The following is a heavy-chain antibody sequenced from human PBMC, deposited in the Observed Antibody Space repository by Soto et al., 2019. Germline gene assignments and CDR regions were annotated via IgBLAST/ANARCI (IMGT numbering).Heavy chain of an antibody. D-gene: IGHD2-21*02. CDR3: AREDDGGDRDYYGLDV. Sequence: HSETPSISCTVCGGSVCYEDYAGTWIQQSPGKGLEWIGYIHYSGSIIYNPSFKSRVTISVDTSKNQFSLQLSSVTAADTAVYFCAREDDGGDRDYYGLDVWGQGTTVTVSS. J-gene: IGHJ6*02. CDR2: IHYSGSI. CDR1: GGSVCYEDYA. V-gene: IGHV4-30-4*08.